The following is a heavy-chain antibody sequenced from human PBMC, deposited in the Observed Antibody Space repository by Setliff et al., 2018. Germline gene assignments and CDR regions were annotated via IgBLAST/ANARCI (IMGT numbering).Heavy chain of an antibody. CDR2: IYYSGST. Sequence: SETLSLTCTVSGGSISSSSYYWGWIRQPPGKGLEWIGSIYYSGSTNYNPSLKSRVTISVDTSKNQFSLKLSSVTAADTAVYYCAKDGVGAKYYFDYWGQGTLVTVSS. CDR3: AKDGVGAKYYFDY. D-gene: IGHD1-26*01. CDR1: GGSISSSSYY. J-gene: IGHJ4*02. V-gene: IGHV4-39*07.